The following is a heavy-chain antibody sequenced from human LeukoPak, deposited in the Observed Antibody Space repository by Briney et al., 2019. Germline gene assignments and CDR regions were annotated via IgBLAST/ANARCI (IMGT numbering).Heavy chain of an antibody. CDR3: VTEYWYRFDY. J-gene: IGHJ4*02. D-gene: IGHD6-13*01. CDR2: VTRDGSGT. V-gene: IGHV3-7*01. CDR1: GFNFLGYN. Sequence: GGSLRLSCITSGFNFLGYNMAWVRQAPGKGLEWLATVTRDGSGTEYIDSVRGRFTISRDNAKNSVYLQMNSLRAEDTAVYFRVTEYWYRFDYWGQGLLLTVSS.